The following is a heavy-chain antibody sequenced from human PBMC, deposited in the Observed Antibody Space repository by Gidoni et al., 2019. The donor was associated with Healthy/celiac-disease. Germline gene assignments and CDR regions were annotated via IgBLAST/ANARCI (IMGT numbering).Heavy chain of an antibody. V-gene: IGHV3-48*03. D-gene: IGHD3-3*01. CDR1: GFTYRTYA. CDR2: ISSSGVTI. J-gene: IGHJ6*02. CDR3: ARDNGQERFLEWFTDYYYGMDV. Sequence: EVQLVESGGGLVQPGGSLRLSCAASGFTYRTYALHWVLQAPGKGLEWVSYISSSGVTIYYADSVKGRFNISRDNAKNSLYLQMNSLRAEDTAVYYCARDNGQERFLEWFTDYYYGMDVWGQGTTVTVSS.